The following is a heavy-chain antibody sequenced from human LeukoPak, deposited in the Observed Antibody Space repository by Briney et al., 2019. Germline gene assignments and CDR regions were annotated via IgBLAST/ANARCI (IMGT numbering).Heavy chain of an antibody. CDR2: IYPGDSDT. CDR1: GYSFTSYW. V-gene: IGHV5-51*01. J-gene: IGHJ4*02. D-gene: IGHD2-21*02. Sequence: GESLKISCQGSGYSFTSYWIGWVRQMPGKGLEWMGTIYPGDSDTRYSPSFQGQVTISADKSISTAYLQWSSLKASDTAMYYCARQTSYCGGDCYSAGYWGQGTLVTVSS. CDR3: ARQTSYCGGDCYSAGY.